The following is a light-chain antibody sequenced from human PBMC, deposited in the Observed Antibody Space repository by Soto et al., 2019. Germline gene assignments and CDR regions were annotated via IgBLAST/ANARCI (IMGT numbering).Light chain of an antibody. CDR2: DVN. CDR3: ASYTSHTTLI. Sequence: QSVLTQPASVSGSPGQSITISCTGSSNDIGAYNYVSWYRQVPGKAPKLMINDVNNRPSGVSSRFSGSKSGNTASLTISGLQAEDEADYYCASYTSHTTLIFGGGTKVTVL. CDR1: SNDIGAYNY. J-gene: IGLJ2*01. V-gene: IGLV2-14*01.